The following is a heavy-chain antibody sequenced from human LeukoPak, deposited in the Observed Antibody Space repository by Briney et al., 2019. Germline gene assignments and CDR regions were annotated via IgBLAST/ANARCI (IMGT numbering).Heavy chain of an antibody. D-gene: IGHD3-22*01. Sequence: GESLKISCKGSGYSFTSYWIGWVRQMPGKGLEWMGIIHPGDSDTRYSPSFQGQVTISADKSISTAYPQWSSLKASDTAMYYCASHNYDSSGYYYVVRDYWGQGTLVTVSS. CDR3: ASHNYDSSGYYYVVRDY. J-gene: IGHJ4*02. CDR2: IHPGDSDT. CDR1: GYSFTSYW. V-gene: IGHV5-51*01.